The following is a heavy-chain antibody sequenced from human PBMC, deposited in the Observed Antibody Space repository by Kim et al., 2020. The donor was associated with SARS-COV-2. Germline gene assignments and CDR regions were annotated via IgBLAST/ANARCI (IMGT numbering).Heavy chain of an antibody. CDR2: ISGSGGST. CDR3: AKDLDYDILTGYYWGDLYGMDV. D-gene: IGHD3-9*01. CDR1: GFTFSSYA. V-gene: IGHV3-23*01. Sequence: GGSLRLSCAASGFTFSSYAMSWVRQAPGKGLEWVSAISGSGGSTYYADSVKGRFTISRDNSKNTLYLQMNSLRAEDTAVYYCAKDLDYDILTGYYWGDLYGMDVWGQGTTVTVSS. J-gene: IGHJ6*02.